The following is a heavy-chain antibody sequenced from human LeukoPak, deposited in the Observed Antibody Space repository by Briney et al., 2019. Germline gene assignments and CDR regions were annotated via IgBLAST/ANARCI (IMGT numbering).Heavy chain of an antibody. D-gene: IGHD5-18*01. CDR3: ARVSEGYSYGLDY. J-gene: IGHJ4*02. Sequence: GGSLRLSCAASGFTVSSNYMSWVRQAPGKGLEWVSVIYSGGSTYYADSVKGRFTISRDNSKSTLYLQMNSLRAEDTAVYYCARVSEGYSYGLDYWGQGTLVTVSS. CDR1: GFTVSSNY. CDR2: IYSGGST. V-gene: IGHV3-66*01.